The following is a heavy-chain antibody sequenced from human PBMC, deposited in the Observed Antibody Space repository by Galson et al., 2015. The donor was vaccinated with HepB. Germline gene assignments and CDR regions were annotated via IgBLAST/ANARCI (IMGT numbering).Heavy chain of an antibody. CDR2: INPSGGST. CDR1: GYTFTSYY. V-gene: IGHV1-46*01. J-gene: IGHJ6*02. D-gene: IGHD3-10*01. CDR3: ARGGPCGSGLGGYYYGMDV. Sequence: SVKVSCKASGYTFTSYYMHWVRQAPGQGLEWMRIINPSGGSTSYAQKFQGRVTMTRDTSTSTVYMELSSLRSEDTAVYYCARGGPCGSGLGGYYYGMDVWGQGTTVTVSS.